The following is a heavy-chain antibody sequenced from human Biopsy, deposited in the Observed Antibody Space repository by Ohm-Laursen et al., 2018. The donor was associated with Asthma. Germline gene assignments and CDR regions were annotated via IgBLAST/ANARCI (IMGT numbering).Heavy chain of an antibody. CDR1: GGSISTYY. CDR3: ARIPRRSGSYFVDY. D-gene: IGHD3-22*01. V-gene: IGHV4-59*12. CDR2: LYNSGTT. Sequence: SETLSLTCTVPGGSISTYYWTWIRQPPGKGLEWVAYLYNSGTTNYNPSLKSRVTISVDTSKNQFPLRLSSVTAADTAMYYCARIPRRSGSYFVDYWGQGTLVTVSS. J-gene: IGHJ4*02.